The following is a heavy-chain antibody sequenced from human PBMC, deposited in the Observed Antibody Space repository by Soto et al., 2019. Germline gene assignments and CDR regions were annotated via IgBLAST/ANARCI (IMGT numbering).Heavy chain of an antibody. CDR2: ISGSGGST. CDR1: GFTFSSYA. D-gene: IGHD1-26*01. J-gene: IGHJ3*02. CDR3: TRGPEQSRAVGAPFAI. Sequence: PGGSLRLSCAASGFTFSSYAMSWVRQAPGKGLEWVSAISGSGGSTYYADSVKGRFTISRDNSKNTLYLQMNSLRAEDTAVYYCTRGPEQSRAVGAPFAIWGQWTMVTVSS. V-gene: IGHV3-23*01.